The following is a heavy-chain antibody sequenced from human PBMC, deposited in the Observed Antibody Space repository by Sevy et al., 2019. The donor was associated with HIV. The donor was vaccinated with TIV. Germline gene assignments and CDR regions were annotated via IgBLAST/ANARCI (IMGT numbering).Heavy chain of an antibody. Sequence: ASVKVSCKASGYSFTAYYIHWVRQAPGQGLEWMGWINPNSDGTNYARKFQGRVTMTSEASINTASLELTRLRSDDTAVYYCTRDLMIFGSGPPDSWGQGTLVTVSS. CDR3: TRDLMIFGSGPPDS. D-gene: IGHD2-15*01. V-gene: IGHV1-2*02. CDR1: GYSFTAYY. J-gene: IGHJ4*02. CDR2: INPNSDGT.